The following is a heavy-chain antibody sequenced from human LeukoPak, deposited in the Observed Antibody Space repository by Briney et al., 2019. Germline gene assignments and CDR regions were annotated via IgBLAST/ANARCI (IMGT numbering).Heavy chain of an antibody. CDR3: AKVAYSSGWSPGYFQH. V-gene: IGHV3-30*02. J-gene: IGHJ1*01. CDR1: GFILSNYG. Sequence: GGSLRLSCAASGFILSNYGMHWVRQAPGKGLEWVAFIPYDGSNKYYVDSVKGRFTISRDNSKNTLYLQMNSLRAEDTALYYCAKVAYSSGWSPGYFQHWGQGTLVTVSS. CDR2: IPYDGSNK. D-gene: IGHD6-19*01.